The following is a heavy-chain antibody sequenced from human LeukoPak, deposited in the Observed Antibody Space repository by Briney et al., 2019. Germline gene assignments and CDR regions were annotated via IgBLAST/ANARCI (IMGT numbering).Heavy chain of an antibody. CDR3: ARHARNWFDP. Sequence: SETLSLTCTVSGGSISSRSYFWGWIRQSPGKGLEWIGNIYYSGSTHYNPSLKSRVTISVDTSKNQFSLKLTSVTAADTALYYCARHARNWFDPWGQGTLVTVSS. CDR1: GGSISSRSYF. V-gene: IGHV4-39*01. CDR2: IYYSGST. J-gene: IGHJ5*02.